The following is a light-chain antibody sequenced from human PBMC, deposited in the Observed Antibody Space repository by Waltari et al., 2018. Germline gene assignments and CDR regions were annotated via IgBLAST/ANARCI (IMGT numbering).Light chain of an antibody. CDR3: QQYNRWPPIT. Sequence: IVMTQSPATLSLSPGERATLSCRASQSVDDTIAWYPQNPGQAPSLLIYAASARATGIPARFTGSGSGTEFTPTISSLQSEDFAVYFCQQYNRWPPITFGPGTKVEI. CDR1: QSVDDT. J-gene: IGKJ3*01. CDR2: AAS. V-gene: IGKV3-15*01.